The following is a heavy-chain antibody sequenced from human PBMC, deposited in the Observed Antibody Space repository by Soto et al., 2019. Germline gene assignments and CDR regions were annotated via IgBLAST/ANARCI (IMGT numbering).Heavy chain of an antibody. CDR1: GFTFSSYG. D-gene: IGHD3-22*01. J-gene: IGHJ4*02. Sequence: GGSLRLSCAASGFTFSSYGMTWVRQAPGKGLEWVLGISVGGGSTYYADSVKGRFTISRDNSKNTLYLQMNSLRAEDTAVYYCAEGEYYDTSGYLDYWGQGTLVTVSS. CDR2: ISVGGGST. CDR3: AEGEYYDTSGYLDY. V-gene: IGHV3-23*01.